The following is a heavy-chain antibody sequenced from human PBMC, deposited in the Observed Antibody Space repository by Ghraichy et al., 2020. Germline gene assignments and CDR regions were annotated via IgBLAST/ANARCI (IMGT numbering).Heavy chain of an antibody. CDR1: GGSISSGGYY. D-gene: IGHD3-3*01. J-gene: IGHJ3*02. CDR3: ARDRGFGVVTYFDAFDI. V-gene: IGHV4-31*03. CDR2: IYYSGST. Sequence: SETLSLTCTVSGGSISSGGYYWSWIRQHPGKGLEWIGYIYYSGSTYYNPSLKSRVTISVDTSKNQFSLKLSSVTAADTAVYYCARDRGFGVVTYFDAFDIWGQGTMVTVSS.